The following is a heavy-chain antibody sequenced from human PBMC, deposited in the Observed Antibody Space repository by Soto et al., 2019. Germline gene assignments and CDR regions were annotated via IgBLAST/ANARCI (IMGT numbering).Heavy chain of an antibody. CDR3: ARYVGGGYCSSTSCHNRFDP. V-gene: IGHV4-61*01. J-gene: IGHJ5*02. CDR2: IYYSGST. CDR1: GGSVSSGSYY. Sequence: SETLSLTCTVSGGSVSSGSYYWSWIRQPPGKGLEWIGYIYYSGSTNYNPSLKSRVTISVDTSKNQFSLKLSSVTAADTAVYYCARYVGGGYCSSTSCHNRFDPWGQGTLVTVSS. D-gene: IGHD2-2*01.